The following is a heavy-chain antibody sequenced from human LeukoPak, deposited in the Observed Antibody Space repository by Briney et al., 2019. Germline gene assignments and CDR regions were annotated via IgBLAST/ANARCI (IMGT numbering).Heavy chain of an antibody. Sequence: PSETLSLTCAVYGGSFSGYYWSWIRQPPGKGLEWIGYIYYSGSTNYNPSLKSRVTISVDTSKNQFSLKLSSVTAADTAVYYCARVSRQLVRAFDIWGQGTMVTVSS. CDR2: IYYSGST. CDR3: ARVSRQLVRAFDI. V-gene: IGHV4-59*01. J-gene: IGHJ3*02. D-gene: IGHD6-6*01. CDR1: GGSFSGYY.